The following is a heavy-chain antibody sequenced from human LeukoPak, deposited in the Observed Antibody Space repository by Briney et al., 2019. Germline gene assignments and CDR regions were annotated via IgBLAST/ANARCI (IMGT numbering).Heavy chain of an antibody. V-gene: IGHV4-31*03. Sequence: PSQTLSLTCTVSGGSISSGGYYWSWIRQHPGKGLEWIGYIYYSGSTYYNPSLKSRVTISVDTSKNQFSLKLSSVTAADTAVYYCAREQYYYDSSGYYSSLYGLDVWGQGTTVTVSS. CDR2: IYYSGST. CDR3: AREQYYYDSSGYYSSLYGLDV. CDR1: GGSISSGGYY. D-gene: IGHD3-22*01. J-gene: IGHJ6*02.